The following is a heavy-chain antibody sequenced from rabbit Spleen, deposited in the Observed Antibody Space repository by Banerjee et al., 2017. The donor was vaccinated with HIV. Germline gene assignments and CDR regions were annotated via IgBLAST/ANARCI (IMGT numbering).Heavy chain of an antibody. CDR1: GVSLNDKDV. J-gene: IGHJ4*01. Sequence: QSLEESGGGLVKPEGSLTLPCKASGVSLNDKDVMCWVRQAPGKGLEWIGCIYSSNSITWYASWAKGRFTISKTSSTTVTLQMTSLTVADTATYFCARDLDDVIGWNFGWWGPGTLVTVS. D-gene: IGHD4-1*01. CDR3: ARDLDDVIGWNFGW. CDR2: IYSSNSIT. V-gene: IGHV1S40*01.